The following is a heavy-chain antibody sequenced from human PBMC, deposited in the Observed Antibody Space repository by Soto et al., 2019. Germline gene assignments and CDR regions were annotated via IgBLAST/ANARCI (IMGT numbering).Heavy chain of an antibody. Sequence: SETLPLTGAVSGGSISSTNWWNWVRQPPGKGLEWMGEIYHSGMTNFNPSLKSRVTIPVDKSKNQFSLKLTSVTAADTAVYYCASLGTTVTTFDYLGQGTLVSV. CDR1: GGSISSTNW. V-gene: IGHV4-4*02. D-gene: IGHD4-4*01. J-gene: IGHJ4*02. CDR3: ASLGTTVTTFDY. CDR2: IYHSGMT.